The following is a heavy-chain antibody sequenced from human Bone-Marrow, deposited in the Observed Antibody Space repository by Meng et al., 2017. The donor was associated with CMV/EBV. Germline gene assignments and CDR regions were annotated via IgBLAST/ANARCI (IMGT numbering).Heavy chain of an antibody. CDR3: ARDWKGKIAARPLYYYYYMDV. V-gene: IGHV1-18*01. Sequence: VRLCQSGAVLRKRGASVTLSCKVTVYAFASYGYSWLRKAPGQGLGWMGWISAYNGNTNYAQKLQGRVTMTTDTSTSTAYMELRSLRSDDTAVYYCARDWKGKIAARPLYYYYYMDVWGKGTTVTVSS. J-gene: IGHJ6*03. D-gene: IGHD6-6*01. CDR2: ISAYNGNT. CDR1: VYAFASYG.